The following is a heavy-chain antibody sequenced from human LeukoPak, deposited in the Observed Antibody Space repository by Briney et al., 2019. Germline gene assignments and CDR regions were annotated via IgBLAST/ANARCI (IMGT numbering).Heavy chain of an antibody. V-gene: IGHV1-69*05. CDR2: FIPIFGTA. CDR1: GGTFSSYA. CDR3: ARDRGSTVTTRQPLGFDP. Sequence: SVKLSCKASGGTFSSYAISWVRQAPGQGLEWMGGFIPIFGTANYAQKFQGRVTITTDESTSTAYMELSSLRSEDTAVYYCARDRGSTVTTRQPLGFDPWGQGTLVTVSS. J-gene: IGHJ5*02. D-gene: IGHD4-17*01.